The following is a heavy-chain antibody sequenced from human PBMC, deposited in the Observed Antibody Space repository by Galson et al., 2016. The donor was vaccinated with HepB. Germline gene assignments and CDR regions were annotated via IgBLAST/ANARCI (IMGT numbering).Heavy chain of an antibody. V-gene: IGHV3-30-3*01. CDR1: GFTFSNYA. CDR2: ISYDGSNK. CDR3: ARVGDDNNTWIQLWSNYYYYGMDV. Sequence: SLRLSCAASGFTFSNYAMHWVRQAPGKGLEWVAVISYDGSNKKYADSVKGRFTISRDNSKNTLYLQMNSLRAEDTAVYYCARVGDDNNTWIQLWSNYYYYGMDVWGQGTTVTVSS. D-gene: IGHD5-18*01. J-gene: IGHJ6*02.